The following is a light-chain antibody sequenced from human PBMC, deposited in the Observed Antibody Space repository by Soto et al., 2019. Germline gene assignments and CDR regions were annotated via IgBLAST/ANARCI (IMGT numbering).Light chain of an antibody. CDR1: SSDVGSYNR. Sequence: QSALTQLPSVSGSPGQSVTISCTGTSSDVGSYNRVSWYQQPPGTAPKLMIYEVSNRPSGVPDRFSGSKSGNTASLTISGLQAEDEADYYCSSYTSSSIYVFGTGTKPPS. J-gene: IGLJ1*01. CDR3: SSYTSSSIYV. V-gene: IGLV2-18*02. CDR2: EVS.